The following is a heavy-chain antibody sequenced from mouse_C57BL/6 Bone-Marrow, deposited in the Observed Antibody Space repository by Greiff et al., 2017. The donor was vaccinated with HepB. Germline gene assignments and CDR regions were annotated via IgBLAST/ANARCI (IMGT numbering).Heavy chain of an antibody. CDR3: ARPYDYDPGFAY. J-gene: IGHJ3*01. CDR1: GFTFSDYG. D-gene: IGHD2-4*01. Sequence: LMESGGGLVKPGGSLKLSCAASGFTFSDYGMHWVRQAPEKGLEWVAYISSGSSTIYYADTVKGRFTISRDNAKNTLFLQMTSLRSEDTAMYYCARPYDYDPGFAYWGQGTLVTVSA. CDR2: ISSGSSTI. V-gene: IGHV5-17*01.